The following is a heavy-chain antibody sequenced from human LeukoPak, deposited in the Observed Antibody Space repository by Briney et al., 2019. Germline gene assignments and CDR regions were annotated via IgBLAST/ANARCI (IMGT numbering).Heavy chain of an antibody. D-gene: IGHD5-12*01. CDR2: ISSSGSTI. CDR3: ARAPVDIVATIGYYYGMDV. Sequence: GGPLRLSCAAPGFTFWDYYMSWIRQAPGKGLHWVSDISSSGSTIYYADSVKGRFTISRDNATNSLYLQMNSLRAEDTTVYYCARAPVDIVATIGYYYGMDVWGQGTTVTVSS. J-gene: IGHJ6*02. V-gene: IGHV3-11*01. CDR1: GFTFWDYY.